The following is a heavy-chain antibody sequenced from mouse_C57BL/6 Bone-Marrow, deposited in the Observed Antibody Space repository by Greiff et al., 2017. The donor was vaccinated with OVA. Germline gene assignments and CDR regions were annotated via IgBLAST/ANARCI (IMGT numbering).Heavy chain of an antibody. D-gene: IGHD2-4*01. Sequence: QVQLQQSGPELVKPGASMKISCKASGYAFSSSWMHWVKQRPGKGLEWIGRIYPGDGDTNYNGKFKGKATLTADKSSSTAYMQLSSLTSEDSAVYFCAREGVYDYVYFDYWGQGTTLTVSS. J-gene: IGHJ2*01. CDR1: GYAFSSSW. CDR2: IYPGDGDT. V-gene: IGHV1-82*01. CDR3: AREGVYDYVYFDY.